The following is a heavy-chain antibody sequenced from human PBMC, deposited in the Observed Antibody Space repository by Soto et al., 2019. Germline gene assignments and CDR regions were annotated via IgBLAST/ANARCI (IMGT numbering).Heavy chain of an antibody. CDR1: GFSVSSNY. Sequence: PGGSLRRSWAISGFSVSSNYLSWVRQAPGKGLEWVSVHYSGGSTYYADSVQGRFTISRDKSNNTLYLQMRRVRAEDTAVYFCARHRHPRGTVGATSPLDPWGQGTQVTVSS. D-gene: IGHD1-26*01. CDR2: HYSGGST. CDR3: ARHRHPRGTVGATSPLDP. V-gene: IGHV3-53*01. J-gene: IGHJ5*02.